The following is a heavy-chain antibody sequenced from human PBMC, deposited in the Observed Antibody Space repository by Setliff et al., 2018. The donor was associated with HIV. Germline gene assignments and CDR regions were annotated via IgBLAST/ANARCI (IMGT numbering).Heavy chain of an antibody. CDR3: ARDSWESSGYYSH. J-gene: IGHJ4*02. V-gene: IGHV3-53*01. D-gene: IGHD3-22*01. Sequence: LRLSCAASGFTVSTKYMSWVRQAPGKGLEWVSLIYSDGNTCYADSVKGRFTISRDNSKNTVDLQMNSLRAEDTAVYYCARDSWESSGYYSHWGQGTLVTVS. CDR1: GFTVSTKY. CDR2: IYSDGNT.